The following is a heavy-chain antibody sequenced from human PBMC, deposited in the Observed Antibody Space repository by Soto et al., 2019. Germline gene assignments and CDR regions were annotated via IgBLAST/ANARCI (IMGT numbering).Heavy chain of an antibody. D-gene: IGHD3-10*01. V-gene: IGHV3-23*01. Sequence: PGGSLRLSCAASGFTFSSYAMSWVRQAPGKGLEWVSAISGSGGSTYYADSVKGRFTISRDNSKNTLYLQMNSLRAEDTAVYYCASEGILYYGSIRYYFDYWGQGTLVTVSS. CDR2: ISGSGGST. J-gene: IGHJ4*02. CDR1: GFTFSSYA. CDR3: ASEGILYYGSIRYYFDY.